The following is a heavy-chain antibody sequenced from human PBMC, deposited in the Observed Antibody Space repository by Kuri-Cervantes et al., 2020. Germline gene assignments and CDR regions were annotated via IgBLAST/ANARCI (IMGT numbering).Heavy chain of an antibody. CDR1: GGSFSGYY. CDR2: INHSGST. CDR3: ARRDPPHIAAAGTGGRFDP. Sequence: ESLKISCAVYGGSFSGYYWSWIRQPPGKGLEWIGEINHSGSTNYNPSLKSRVTISVDTSKNQFSLKLSSVTAADTAVYYCARRDPPHIAAAGTGGRFDPWGQGTLVTVSS. D-gene: IGHD6-13*01. V-gene: IGHV4-34*01. J-gene: IGHJ5*02.